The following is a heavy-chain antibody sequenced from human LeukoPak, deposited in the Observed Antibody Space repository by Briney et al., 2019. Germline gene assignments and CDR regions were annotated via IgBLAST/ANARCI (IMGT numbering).Heavy chain of an antibody. D-gene: IGHD2-15*01. CDR3: ARHSSYCSGGSCYGDYFDY. J-gene: IGHJ4*02. CDR1: GGSISSYY. Sequence: SETLPLTCTVSGGSISSYYWSWIRQPPGKGLEWIGYIYYSGSTNYNPSLKSRVTISVDTSKNQFSLKLSSVTAADTAVYYCARHSSYCSGGSCYGDYFDYWGQGTLVTVSS. V-gene: IGHV4-59*08. CDR2: IYYSGST.